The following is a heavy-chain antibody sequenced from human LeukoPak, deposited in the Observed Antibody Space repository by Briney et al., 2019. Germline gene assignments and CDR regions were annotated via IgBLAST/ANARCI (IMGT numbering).Heavy chain of an antibody. CDR3: ARGRILGATHNDL. CDR1: GVTVSSYT. V-gene: IGHV1-69*02. J-gene: IGHJ5*02. Sequence: SVKLSCAASGVTVSSYTISWVRQAPGQGLEWMGRIIPILGIANYAQKFQGRVTITEDKSTSTAYMELRSLRCEDTAVYHCARGRILGATHNDLWHDGTLVTVFS. D-gene: IGHD1-26*01. CDR2: IIPILGIA.